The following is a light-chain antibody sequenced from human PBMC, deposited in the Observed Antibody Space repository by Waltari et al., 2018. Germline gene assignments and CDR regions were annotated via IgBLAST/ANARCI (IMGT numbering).Light chain of an antibody. CDR1: QFVPSAY. CDR3: QQYGSSPFT. CDR2: AAS. J-gene: IGKJ2*01. Sequence: EIVLTQSPGTLSLSPGERATLSCRASQFVPSAYVAWYQQKPGQAPRLLIYAASSRTTGIPDRFTGSGSGTDFTLTINRLEPEDSAVYYCQQYGSSPFTFGQGTKLQ. V-gene: IGKV3-20*01.